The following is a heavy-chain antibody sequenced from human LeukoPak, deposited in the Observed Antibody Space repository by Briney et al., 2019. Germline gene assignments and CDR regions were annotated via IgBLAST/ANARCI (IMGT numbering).Heavy chain of an antibody. D-gene: IGHD4-17*01. Sequence: SETLSLTCTVSGDSISSSSSYWGWIRQPPGEGLEWIGSIYYSGSTYYNTSLKSRVTISLDASKNQFSLKLSSVTAADTAVYYCASTTVRTGYWGQGTLVTVSS. J-gene: IGHJ4*02. V-gene: IGHV4-39*07. CDR1: GDSISSSSSY. CDR3: ASTTVRTGY. CDR2: IYYSGST.